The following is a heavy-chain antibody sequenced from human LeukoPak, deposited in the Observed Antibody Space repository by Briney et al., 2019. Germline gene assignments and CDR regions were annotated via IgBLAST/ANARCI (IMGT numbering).Heavy chain of an antibody. V-gene: IGHV3-7*01. CDR3: AREDGSFHN. CDR2: MKPDGSEK. CDR1: WFTFCCYL. J-gene: IGHJ4*02. Sequence: PGGALRLSCGAPWFTFCCYLVDWGRPAPGEGLEWVANMKPDGSEKNYVDSVEGRFTISRDNAKNSLYLQMNSLRAEDTAVYYCAREDGSFHNWGQGILVTVSS.